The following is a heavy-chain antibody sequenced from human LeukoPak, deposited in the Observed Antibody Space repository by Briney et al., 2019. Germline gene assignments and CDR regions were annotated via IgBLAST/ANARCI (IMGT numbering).Heavy chain of an antibody. Sequence: GGSLRLSCAASGFTFNSYAMSWVRQARGKGLEWVSAISGGGGSTYHADSVKGRFTISRDNSKNTLYLQMDSLRGEDTAVYYCAKDGSSSWYGEFDYWGQGTLVTVSS. D-gene: IGHD6-13*01. CDR3: AKDGSSSWYGEFDY. CDR1: GFTFNSYA. V-gene: IGHV3-23*01. CDR2: ISGGGGST. J-gene: IGHJ4*02.